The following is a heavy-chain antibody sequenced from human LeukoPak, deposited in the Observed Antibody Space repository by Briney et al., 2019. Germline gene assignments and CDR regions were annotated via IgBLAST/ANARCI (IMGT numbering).Heavy chain of an antibody. V-gene: IGHV4-30-2*01. J-gene: IGHJ4*02. CDR3: ARDGAGVGYFDY. D-gene: IGHD3-10*01. CDR1: GGSISSGGYS. CDR2: IYHSEST. Sequence: SETLSLTCAVSGGSISSGGYSWSWIRQPPGKGLEWIGYIYHSESTYYNPSLKSRVTISVDRSKNQFSLKLSSVTAADTAVYYCARDGAGVGYFDYWGQGTPVTVSS.